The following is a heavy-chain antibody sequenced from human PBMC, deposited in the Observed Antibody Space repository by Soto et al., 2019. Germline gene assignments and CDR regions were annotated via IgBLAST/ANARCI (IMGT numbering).Heavy chain of an antibody. CDR1: GGSISSYY. Sequence: SETLSLTCTVSGGSISSYYWSWIRQPPVKGLEWIGYIYYSGSTNYNPSLKSRVTISVDTSKNQFSLKLGSVTAADTAVYYCARAGTTMVRGVISGWFDPWGQGTLVTVSS. V-gene: IGHV4-59*01. D-gene: IGHD3-10*01. J-gene: IGHJ5*02. CDR3: ARAGTTMVRGVISGWFDP. CDR2: IYYSGST.